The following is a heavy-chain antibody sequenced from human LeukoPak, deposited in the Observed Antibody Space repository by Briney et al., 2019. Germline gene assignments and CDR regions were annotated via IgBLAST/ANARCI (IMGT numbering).Heavy chain of an antibody. CDR2: ISGSGGST. Sequence: PGGSLRLSCAASGFTFSTYWMSWVRQAPGKGLEWVSAISGSGGSTYYADSVKGRFTISRDNSKNTLYLQMNSLRAEDTAVYYCAKVGDWSGYPSLDYWGQGTLVTVSS. V-gene: IGHV3-23*01. CDR3: AKVGDWSGYPSLDY. CDR1: GFTFSTYW. D-gene: IGHD3-3*01. J-gene: IGHJ4*02.